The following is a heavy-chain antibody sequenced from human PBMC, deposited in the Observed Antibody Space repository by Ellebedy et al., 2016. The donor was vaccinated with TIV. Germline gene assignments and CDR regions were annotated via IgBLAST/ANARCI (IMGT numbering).Heavy chain of an antibody. Sequence: MPSETLSLTCTVSGGSISSGGYYWSWIRPHPGRGLEWIGYIYYSGSTYYNPSLKSRVTISVDTSKNQFSLKLSSVTAADTAVYYCARHQDIVVVPAARTYYYGMDVWGQGTTVTVSS. CDR3: ARHQDIVVVPAARTYYYGMDV. D-gene: IGHD2-2*01. CDR2: IYYSGST. J-gene: IGHJ6*02. CDR1: GGSISSGGYY. V-gene: IGHV4-31*03.